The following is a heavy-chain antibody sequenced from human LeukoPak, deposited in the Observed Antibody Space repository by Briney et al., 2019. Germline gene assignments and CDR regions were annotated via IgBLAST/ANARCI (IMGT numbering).Heavy chain of an antibody. V-gene: IGHV3-30*02. D-gene: IGHD1-26*01. CDR1: GFTFSSYD. CDR3: AKGGSGSFFEY. CDR2: IRYDERNK. J-gene: IGHJ4*02. Sequence: GGSLRLSCAASGFTFSSYDMHWVRQAPGKGLEWVAFIRYDERNKNHADSVKGRFTISRDNSKNTLFLQMSSLRTEDTAVYYCAKGGSGSFFEYWGQGTLVTVSS.